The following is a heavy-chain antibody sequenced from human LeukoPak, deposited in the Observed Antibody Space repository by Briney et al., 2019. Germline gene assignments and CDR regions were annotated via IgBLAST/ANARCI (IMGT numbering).Heavy chain of an antibody. D-gene: IGHD4-17*01. Sequence: PSETLSLTCAVYGGSFSDYYWNWIRQPPGMGLEWIGEINPRGSTKYNPSLKSRVTISVDTSRKQFSLRLRSVTAADTAVYHCARAPFWVTTARPFDQRGQGTLVTVSS. CDR3: ARAPFWVTTARPFDQ. CDR2: INPRGST. V-gene: IGHV4-34*01. J-gene: IGHJ4*02. CDR1: GGSFSDYY.